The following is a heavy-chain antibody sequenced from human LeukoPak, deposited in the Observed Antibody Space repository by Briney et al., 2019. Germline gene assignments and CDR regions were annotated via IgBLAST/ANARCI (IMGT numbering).Heavy chain of an antibody. CDR3: AKDLGYAYYYDSSGYSAFDI. D-gene: IGHD3-22*01. Sequence: GGSLRLSCAASGFTFSSYAMSWVRQAPGKGLEWVSAISGSGGSTYYADSVKGRFTISRDNSKNTLYLQMNSLRAEDTAVYYCAKDLGYAYYYDSSGYSAFDIWGQGTMVTVSS. V-gene: IGHV3-23*01. CDR2: ISGSGGST. J-gene: IGHJ3*02. CDR1: GFTFSSYA.